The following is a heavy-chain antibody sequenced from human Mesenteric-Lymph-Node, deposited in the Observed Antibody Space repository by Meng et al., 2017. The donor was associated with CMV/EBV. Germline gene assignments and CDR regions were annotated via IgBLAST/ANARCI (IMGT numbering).Heavy chain of an antibody. V-gene: IGHV1-2*04. CDR2: INPNSGGT. J-gene: IGHJ4*02. CDR3: ARGFNYAHYDY. CDR1: GYAFTGYY. Sequence: SCKASGYAFTGYYLHWVRQAPGQGLEWMGCINPNSGGTHYAQKFQGWVTMTRDTSITTAYMELSSLRSDDTAVYYCARGFNYAHYDYWGQGALVTVSS. D-gene: IGHD4/OR15-4a*01.